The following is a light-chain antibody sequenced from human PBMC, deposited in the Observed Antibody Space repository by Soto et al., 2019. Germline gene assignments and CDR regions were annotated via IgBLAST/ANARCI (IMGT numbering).Light chain of an antibody. V-gene: IGLV2-11*01. J-gene: IGLJ2*01. CDR2: DVS. CDR1: SSDVGGYNY. CDR3: CSYAGSFVV. Sequence: QSALTQPRSVSGSPGQSVTISCTGTSSDVGGYNYVSWYQQHPGKAPKLMIYDVSKRPSGVPDRFSGSKSGNTASLTISGLQAEDEADYYSCSYAGSFVVFGGGPKLTVL.